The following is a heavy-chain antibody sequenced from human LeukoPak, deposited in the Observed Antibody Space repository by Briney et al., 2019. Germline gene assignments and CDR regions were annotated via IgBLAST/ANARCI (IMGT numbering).Heavy chain of an antibody. CDR2: ISSSSTTI. V-gene: IGHV3-48*03. J-gene: IGHJ4*02. D-gene: IGHD6-13*01. CDR1: GFTFSSYE. Sequence: GGSLRLSCVASGFTFSSYEMNWVRQAPGKGLEWVSYISSSSTTIYYADSVKGRFTVSRDNAKNSLYLQMNSLRAEDTAVYYCARDSSSWRIFDYWGQGTLVTVSS. CDR3: ARDSSSWRIFDY.